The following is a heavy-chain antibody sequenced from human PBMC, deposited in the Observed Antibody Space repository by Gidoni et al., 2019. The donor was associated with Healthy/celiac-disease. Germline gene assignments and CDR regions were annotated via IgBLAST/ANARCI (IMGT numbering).Heavy chain of an antibody. V-gene: IGHV1-69*01. CDR2: IIPIFGTA. D-gene: IGHD2-2*01. Sequence: QVQLVQSGAEVKKPGSSVKVSCKASGGTFSSYAISWVRQAPGQRLEWMGGIIPIFGTANYAQKFQGRVTITEDESTSTAYMELSSLRSEDTAVYYCARGGGQDIVVVPAAYYMDVWGKGTTVTVSS. J-gene: IGHJ6*03. CDR3: ARGGGQDIVVVPAAYYMDV. CDR1: GGTFSSYA.